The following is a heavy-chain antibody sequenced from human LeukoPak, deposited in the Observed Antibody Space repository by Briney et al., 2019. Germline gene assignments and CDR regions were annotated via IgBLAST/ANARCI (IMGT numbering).Heavy chain of an antibody. CDR3: ARDPSGGYYRINAFDI. D-gene: IGHD3-3*01. CDR1: GGSISSGGYY. Sequence: SETLPLTCTVSGGSISSGGYYWSWIRQHPGKGLEWIGYIYYSGSTYYNPSLKSRLTISVDTSKNQFSLKLSSVTAADTAVYYCARDPSGGYYRINAFDIWGQGTMVTVSS. CDR2: IYYSGST. J-gene: IGHJ3*02. V-gene: IGHV4-31*03.